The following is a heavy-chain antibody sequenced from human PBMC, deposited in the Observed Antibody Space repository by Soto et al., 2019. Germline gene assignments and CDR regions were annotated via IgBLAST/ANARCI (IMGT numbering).Heavy chain of an antibody. J-gene: IGHJ3*02. CDR3: ARGLATLPVFAFDI. CDR1: GFSLSTSGVG. D-gene: IGHD6-6*01. Sequence: QITLKESGPTLVQPTQTLTLTCTFSGFSLSTSGVGLGWIRQTPGKALEWLALIYWNDDKHYSPSLKTRLTITKDTSKNQAVLTVTNMHPVDTATYYCARGLATLPVFAFDIWGQGTVVTVSS. CDR2: IYWNDDK. V-gene: IGHV2-5*01.